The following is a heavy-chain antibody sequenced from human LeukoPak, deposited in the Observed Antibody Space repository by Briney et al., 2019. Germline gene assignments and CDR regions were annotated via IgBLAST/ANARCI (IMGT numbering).Heavy chain of an antibody. CDR1: GFTFSNAW. Sequence: GGSLRLSCAASGFTFSNAWMSWVRQAPGKGLEWVGRIKSKTDGGTTDYAAPVKGRFTISRDDSKNTLYLQMNSLKTEDTAVYYCTTDSRPTMVRGWGYFQHWGQGTLVTVSS. CDR2: IKSKTDGGTT. J-gene: IGHJ1*01. D-gene: IGHD3-10*01. CDR3: TTDSRPTMVRGWGYFQH. V-gene: IGHV3-15*01.